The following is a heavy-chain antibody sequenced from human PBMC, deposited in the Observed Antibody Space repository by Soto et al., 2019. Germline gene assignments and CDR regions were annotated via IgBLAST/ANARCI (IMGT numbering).Heavy chain of an antibody. CDR3: AKRKVGYGSGSIDD. V-gene: IGHV3-23*01. CDR2: ISGSGGST. J-gene: IGHJ4*02. Sequence: PGGSLRLSCAASGFTFSSYAMSWVRQAPGKGLEWVSAISGSGGSTYYADSVKGRFTISRDNSKNTLYLQMNSLRAEDTAVYYCAKRKVGYGSGSIDDWGQGTLVTVSS. CDR1: GFTFSSYA. D-gene: IGHD3-10*01.